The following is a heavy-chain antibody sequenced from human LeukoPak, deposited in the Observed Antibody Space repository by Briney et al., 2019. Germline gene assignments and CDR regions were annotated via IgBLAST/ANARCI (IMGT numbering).Heavy chain of an antibody. D-gene: IGHD6-13*01. J-gene: IGHJ4*02. CDR3: ARRLLFPGGSGWYVT. Sequence: SETLSLTCTVSGGSISSGSYYWSWIRQPAGKGLEWIGRIYTSGSTNYNPSLKSRVTISVDTSKNQFSLKLSSVTAADTAVYYCARRLLFPGGSGWYVTWGQGTLVTVSS. V-gene: IGHV4-61*02. CDR2: IYTSGST. CDR1: GGSISSGSYY.